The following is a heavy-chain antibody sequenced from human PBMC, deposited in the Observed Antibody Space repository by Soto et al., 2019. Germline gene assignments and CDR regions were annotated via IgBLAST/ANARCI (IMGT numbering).Heavy chain of an antibody. D-gene: IGHD6-19*01. Sequence: EVQLVESGGGLVQSGGSLRLCCSASGFTFSSYAMHWVRQAPGKGLEYVSAIKNSGSSTNYADSVKGRFTVSRDNSKNTLYLQMSSLRSEDTAVYYCAVVAGSYYFDSWGHGTLVTVSS. J-gene: IGHJ4*01. CDR1: GFTFSSYA. CDR2: IKNSGSST. V-gene: IGHV3-64D*08. CDR3: AVVAGSYYFDS.